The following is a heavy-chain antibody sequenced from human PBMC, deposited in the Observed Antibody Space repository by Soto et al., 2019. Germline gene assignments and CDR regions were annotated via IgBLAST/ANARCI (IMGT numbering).Heavy chain of an antibody. J-gene: IGHJ4*02. CDR3: ARGPSSAWFGTDY. CDR1: GFTFSSHW. D-gene: IGHD6-19*01. Sequence: EVQLVESGGGLVQAGGSLRLSCAASGFTFSSHWMHWVRQAPGKGLVWVSRINSDGSSTSYADSVKGRFTISRDNAKNTLFLQMNSLRAEDTAVYYCARGPSSAWFGTDYWGQGTLVTVSS. V-gene: IGHV3-74*01. CDR2: INSDGSST.